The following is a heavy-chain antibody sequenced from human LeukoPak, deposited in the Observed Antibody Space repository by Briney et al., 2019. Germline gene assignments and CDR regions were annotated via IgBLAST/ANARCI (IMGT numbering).Heavy chain of an antibody. J-gene: IGHJ5*02. V-gene: IGHV4-31*03. CDR3: ARDMTDWWFDP. D-gene: IGHD3-9*01. CDR2: IYYSGST. CDR1: GGSISSPDYY. Sequence: TPSETLSLTCTVSGGSISSPDYYWSWIRQHPGKGLEWIGYIYYSGSTHYNPSLKSRVTISVDTSKNQFSLKLSSVTAADTAVYYCARDMTDWWFDPWGQGTLVTVSS.